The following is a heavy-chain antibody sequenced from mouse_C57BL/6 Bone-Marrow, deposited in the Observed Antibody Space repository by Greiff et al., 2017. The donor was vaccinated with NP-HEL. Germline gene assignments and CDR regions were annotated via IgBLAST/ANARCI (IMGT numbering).Heavy chain of an antibody. Sequence: QVQLQQPGAELVKPGASVKMSCKASGYTFTSYWITWVKQRPGPGLEWIGDIYPGSGRTNYNEKFKSKATLTVDTSSSTAYMPLSSLTSEDSAVYYCARGYDVGEAWFAYWGQGTLGTVSA. CDR1: GYTFTSYW. J-gene: IGHJ3*01. D-gene: IGHD2-3*01. CDR2: IYPGSGRT. V-gene: IGHV1-55*01. CDR3: ARGYDVGEAWFAY.